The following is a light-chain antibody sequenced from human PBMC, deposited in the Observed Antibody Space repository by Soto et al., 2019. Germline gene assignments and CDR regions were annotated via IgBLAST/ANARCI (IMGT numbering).Light chain of an antibody. CDR2: GVY. V-gene: IGKV3D-15*01. J-gene: IGKJ1*01. CDR3: QQYGSSLTWT. CDR1: QSVSSN. Sequence: DIVMTQSPATLSVAPGERATLSCRASQSVSSNLAWYQQKPGQAPRLLIYGVYTRAPGIPARFSGSGSGTDFTLIISRLEPEDFAVYYCQQYGSSLTWTFGQGTKVDIK.